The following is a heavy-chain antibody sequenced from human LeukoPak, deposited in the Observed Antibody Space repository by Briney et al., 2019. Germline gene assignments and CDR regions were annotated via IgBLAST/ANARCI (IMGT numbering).Heavy chain of an antibody. D-gene: IGHD2-15*01. CDR2: ISSISSYI. J-gene: IGHJ6*02. V-gene: IGHV3-21*01. Sequence: GGSLRLSCAASGFTFSNYIMNWGRQAPGKGLEWVSSISSISSYIYYADSVKGRFTISRGNAKNSLYLQMNSLRAEDTAVYYCARVVVAVQYVMDVWGQGTTVTVSS. CDR3: ARVVVAVQYVMDV. CDR1: GFTFSNYI.